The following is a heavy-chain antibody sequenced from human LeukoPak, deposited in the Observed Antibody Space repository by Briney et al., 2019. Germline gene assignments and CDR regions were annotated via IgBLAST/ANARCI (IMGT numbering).Heavy chain of an antibody. D-gene: IGHD6-19*01. J-gene: IGHJ6*03. CDR3: ARDPLAVAGHYYYYYYMDV. CDR2: IRKDGSEK. Sequence: PGGSLRLSCAASGFTFSSYWMSWVRQAPGKGLEWVANIRKDGSEKYYVDSVKGRFTISRDNAKNSLYLQMNSLRAEDTAVYYCARDPLAVAGHYYYYYYMDVWGKGTTVTVSS. V-gene: IGHV3-7*01. CDR1: GFTFSSYW.